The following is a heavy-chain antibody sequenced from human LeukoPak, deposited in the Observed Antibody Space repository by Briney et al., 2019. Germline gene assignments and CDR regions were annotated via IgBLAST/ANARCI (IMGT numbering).Heavy chain of an antibody. CDR1: GGSISSSTYY. CDR3: ARRGASSNWFDP. Sequence: SGTLSLTCTVSGGSISSSTYYWGWIRQPPGKGLEWIGNIYNSGNTYYSPSLKSRVTISVDPSKNQFSLKLTSVTAADTAVYYCARRGASSNWFDPWGQGTLVTVSS. D-gene: IGHD1-26*01. J-gene: IGHJ5*02. CDR2: IYNSGNT. V-gene: IGHV4-39*01.